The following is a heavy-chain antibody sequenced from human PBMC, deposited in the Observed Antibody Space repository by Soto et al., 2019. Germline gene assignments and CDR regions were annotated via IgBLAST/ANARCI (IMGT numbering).Heavy chain of an antibody. J-gene: IGHJ6*02. CDR1: GGSISSSSYY. CDR2: IYYSGST. Sequence: SETLSLTCTVSGGSISSSSYYWGWIRQPPGKGLEWIGSIYYSGSTYYNPSLKSRVTISVDTSKNQFSLKLSSVTAADTAVYYCARRNTAMVYGMDVWGQGTTVTVTS. V-gene: IGHV4-39*01. CDR3: ARRNTAMVYGMDV. D-gene: IGHD5-18*01.